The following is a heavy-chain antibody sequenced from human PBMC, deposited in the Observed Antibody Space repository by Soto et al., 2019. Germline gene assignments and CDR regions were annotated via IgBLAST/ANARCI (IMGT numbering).Heavy chain of an antibody. CDR3: ARGGIAAAGTDRYYFDY. D-gene: IGHD6-13*01. J-gene: IGHJ4*02. CDR2: INHSGST. V-gene: IGHV4-34*01. Sequence: PSETLSLTCAVYGGSFSGYYWSWIRQPPGKGLEWIGEINHSGSTNYNPSLKSRVTISVDTSKNQFSLKLSSVTAADTAVYYCARGGIAAAGTDRYYFDYWGQGTLVTVSS. CDR1: GGSFSGYY.